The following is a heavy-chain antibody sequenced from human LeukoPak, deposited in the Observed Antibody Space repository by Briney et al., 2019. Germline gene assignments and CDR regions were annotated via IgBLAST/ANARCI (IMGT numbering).Heavy chain of an antibody. CDR3: ARSYYGSGRGWFDP. D-gene: IGHD3-10*01. CDR1: GVSFSGYY. Sequence: SETLSLTCAVYGVSFSGYYWSWIRQPPGKGLEWIGEINHSGSTNYNPSLKSRVTISVDTSKNQFSLKLSSVTAADTAVYYCARSYYGSGRGWFDPWGQGTLVTVSS. J-gene: IGHJ5*02. V-gene: IGHV4-34*01. CDR2: INHSGST.